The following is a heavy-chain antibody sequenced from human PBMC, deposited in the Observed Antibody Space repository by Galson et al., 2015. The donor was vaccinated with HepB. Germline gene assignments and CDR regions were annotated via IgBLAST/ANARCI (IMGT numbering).Heavy chain of an antibody. CDR3: AREDHYRGGDCYSYYYYYMDV. D-gene: IGHD2-21*01. CDR1: GGSISSGDYY. Sequence: TLSLTCTVSGGSISSGDYYWSWIRQPPGKGLEWIGYIYYSGSTYYNPSLKSRVTISVDTSKNQFSLKLSSVTAADTAVYYCAREDHYRGGDCYSYYYYYMDVWGKGTTVTVSS. CDR2: IYYSGST. J-gene: IGHJ6*03. V-gene: IGHV4-30-4*01.